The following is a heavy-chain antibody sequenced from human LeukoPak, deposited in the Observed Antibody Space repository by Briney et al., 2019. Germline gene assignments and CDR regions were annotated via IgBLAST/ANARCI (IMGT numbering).Heavy chain of an antibody. CDR1: GFTFSSYS. Sequence: GGSLRLSCAASGFTFSSYSMNWVRQAPGKGLEWVSYISSSSSTIYYADSVKGRFTISRDSAKNSLYLQMNSLRGEDTAVYYCARDLLLRPNDYWGQGTLVTVSS. CDR2: ISSSSSTI. J-gene: IGHJ4*02. V-gene: IGHV3-48*01. D-gene: IGHD3-22*01. CDR3: ARDLLLRPNDY.